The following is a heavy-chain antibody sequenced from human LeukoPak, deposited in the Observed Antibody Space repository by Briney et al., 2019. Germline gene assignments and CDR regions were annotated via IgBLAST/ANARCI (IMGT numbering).Heavy chain of an antibody. D-gene: IGHD3-22*01. CDR1: GYTFTGYY. CDR3: ARLGYDSSGYPSGDY. J-gene: IGHJ4*02. V-gene: IGHV1-2*02. CDR2: INPNSGGT. Sequence: GASVKVSCKASGYTFTGYYMHWVRQAPGQGLEWMGWINPNSGGTNYAQKFQGRVTMTRDTSISTVYVELSRLRSDDTAVYYCARLGYDSSGYPSGDYWGQGTLVTVSS.